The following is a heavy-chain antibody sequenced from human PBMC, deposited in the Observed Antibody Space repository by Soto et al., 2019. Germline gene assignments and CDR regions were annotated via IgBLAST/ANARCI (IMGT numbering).Heavy chain of an antibody. D-gene: IGHD3-3*01. CDR1: GGTFSSYA. Sequence: SVKVSCKASGGTFSSYAISWVRQAPGQGLEWMGGIIPIFGTANYAQKFQGRVTITADESTSTAYMELSSLRSEDTAVYYCARARVFGVVNYYYYGMDVWGQGTTVTVSS. J-gene: IGHJ6*02. CDR3: ARARVFGVVNYYYYGMDV. V-gene: IGHV1-69*13. CDR2: IIPIFGTA.